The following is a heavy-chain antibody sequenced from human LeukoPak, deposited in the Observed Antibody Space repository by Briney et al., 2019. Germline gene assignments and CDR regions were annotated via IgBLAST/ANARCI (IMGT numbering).Heavy chain of an antibody. J-gene: IGHJ3*02. CDR1: GFTFSSYG. D-gene: IGHD1-26*01. CDR2: IRYDGSNK. V-gene: IGHV3-30*02. Sequence: PGGSLRLSCAASGFTFSSYGMHWVRQAPGKGLEWVAFIRYDGSNKYYADSVKGRFTISRDNSKNTLYLQMNSLRAEDTAVYYCAKDPPKIEWEPRNDAFDIWGQGTMVTVSS. CDR3: AKDPPKIEWEPRNDAFDI.